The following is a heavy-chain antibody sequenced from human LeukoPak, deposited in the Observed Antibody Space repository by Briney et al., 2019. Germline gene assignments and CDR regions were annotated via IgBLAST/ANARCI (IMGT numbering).Heavy chain of an antibody. V-gene: IGHV3-30*01. CDR3: AKDRGVENYFDY. CDR1: GFTFSDYA. CDR2: ISYDGSNR. Sequence: PGGSLRLSCAASGFTFSDYAMHWVRQAPGKGLEWVTVISYDGSNRYYADSVKGRFTISRDNSKNTLHLQMNSLRAEDTAVYYCAKDRGVENYFDYWGQGTLVTVSS. J-gene: IGHJ4*02. D-gene: IGHD3-16*01.